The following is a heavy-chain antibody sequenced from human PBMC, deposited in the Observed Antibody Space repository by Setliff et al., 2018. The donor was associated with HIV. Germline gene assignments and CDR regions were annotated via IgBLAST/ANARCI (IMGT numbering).Heavy chain of an antibody. Sequence: PGGSLRLSCAATGFTFSSYVLHWVRQAPGKGLEWVAVMSTGGGIKICADSVKGRFTISRDNSRNTLFLQMNSLKIEDTAVYYCTTGTRLVDWGQGALVTVLL. D-gene: IGHD2-21*01. CDR1: GFTFSSYV. J-gene: IGHJ4*02. CDR3: TTGTRLVD. V-gene: IGHV3-30-3*01. CDR2: MSTGGGIK.